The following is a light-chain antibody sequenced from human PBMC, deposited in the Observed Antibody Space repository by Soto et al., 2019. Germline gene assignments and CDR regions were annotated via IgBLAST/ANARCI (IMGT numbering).Light chain of an antibody. V-gene: IGKV1-5*03. CDR2: KAS. Sequence: DIKMTQSPSTLSASVGDRVTITCRASQTISSWLAWYQQKPGKAPKLLIYKASTLKSGVPSRFSGSGSGTEFTLTISSLQPDDFATYYCQHYTSYSEAFGQGTKV. CDR1: QTISSW. CDR3: QHYTSYSEA. J-gene: IGKJ1*01.